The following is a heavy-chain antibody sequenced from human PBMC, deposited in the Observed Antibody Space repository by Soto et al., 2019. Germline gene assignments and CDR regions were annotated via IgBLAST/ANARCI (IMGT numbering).Heavy chain of an antibody. J-gene: IGHJ6*02. CDR1: GFTCSSYS. D-gene: IGHD2-2*01. Sequence: VGSLRLSCAASGFTCSSYSMNWLLQAPGKGLEWVSSISSSSSYIYYADSVKGRFTISRDNAKNSLYLQMNSLRAEDTAVYYCARALSIVVVPAAMGYYYYGMDVWGQGPTVTVYS. CDR2: ISSSSSYI. CDR3: ARALSIVVVPAAMGYYYYGMDV. V-gene: IGHV3-21*01.